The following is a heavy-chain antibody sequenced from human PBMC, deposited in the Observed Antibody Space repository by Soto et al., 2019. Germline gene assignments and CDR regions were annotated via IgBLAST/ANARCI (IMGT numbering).Heavy chain of an antibody. V-gene: IGHV1-2*02. D-gene: IGHD3-22*01. CDR2: INPNSGGT. CDR3: ARDPYYYDSSGYLPL. J-gene: IGHJ4*02. Sequence: ASVKVSCKASGYTFTGYYMHWVRQAPGQGLEWMGWINPNSGGTNYAQKFQGRVTMTRDTSISTAYMELSRLRSDDTAVYYCARDPYYYDSSGYLPLWGQGTLVTVS. CDR1: GYTFTGYY.